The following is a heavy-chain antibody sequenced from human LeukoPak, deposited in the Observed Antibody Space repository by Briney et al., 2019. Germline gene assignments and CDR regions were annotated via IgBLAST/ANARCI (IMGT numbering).Heavy chain of an antibody. CDR3: ARETTLYQLLRYWYFDL. D-gene: IGHD2-2*01. V-gene: IGHV4-30-4*01. Sequence: SETLSLTCTVSGGSISSGDYYWSWIRQPPGKGLEWIGYIYYSGSTYYNPSLKSRVTISVDTSKNQLSLKLSSVTAADTAVYYCARETTLYQLLRYWYFDLWGRGTLVTVSS. CDR1: GGSISSGDYY. CDR2: IYYSGST. J-gene: IGHJ2*01.